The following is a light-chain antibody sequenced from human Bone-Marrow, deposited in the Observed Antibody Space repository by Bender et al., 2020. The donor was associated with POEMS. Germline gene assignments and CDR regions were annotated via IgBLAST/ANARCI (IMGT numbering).Light chain of an antibody. CDR3: CSYGGGVV. CDR1: SSAVGTFDY. V-gene: IGLV2-11*01. CDR2: DVN. J-gene: IGLJ3*02. Sequence: QSALTQPRSVSGSPGQSVTISCTGGSSAVGTFDYVSWYQQLPGKAPKLMIYDVNNRPSGVPDRFSGSKSGNTASLSVFGVQAEDEADYDWCSYGGGVVFGGGTRLADL.